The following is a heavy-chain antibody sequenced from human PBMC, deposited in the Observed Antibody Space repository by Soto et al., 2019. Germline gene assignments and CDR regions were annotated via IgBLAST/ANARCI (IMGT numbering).Heavy chain of an antibody. D-gene: IGHD3-10*01. CDR2: ISAYNGNT. Sequence: QVQLVQSGAEVKKPGASVKVSCKASGYTFTNYGITWVRQAPGQGLEWMGWISAYNGNTNYAQKLQGRVTMTTDTSPTTADMELRSLRSDDTAVYYCASSYYGSGTPYNYGMDVWGQGTTVTVSS. V-gene: IGHV1-18*01. CDR1: GYTFTNYG. J-gene: IGHJ6*02. CDR3: ASSYYGSGTPYNYGMDV.